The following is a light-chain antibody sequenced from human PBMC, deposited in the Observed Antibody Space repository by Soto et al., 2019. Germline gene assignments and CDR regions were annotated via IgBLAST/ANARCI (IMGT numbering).Light chain of an antibody. Sequence: DIQVTQSPPTLSASVGDRVTITCRASQTTSTWMAWYQQKPGKAPKLLVYDASTLQSGVASRFSGSGSGTEFTLIISGLQPDDFATYYCQHYNSYSEAFGQGTKVDIK. J-gene: IGKJ1*01. CDR2: DAS. CDR1: QTTSTW. V-gene: IGKV1-5*01. CDR3: QHYNSYSEA.